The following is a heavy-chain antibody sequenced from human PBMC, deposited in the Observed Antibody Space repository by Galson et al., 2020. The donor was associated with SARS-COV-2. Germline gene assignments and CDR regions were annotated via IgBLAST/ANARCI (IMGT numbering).Heavy chain of an antibody. V-gene: IGHV4-30-2*01. CDR2: ITHSGGT. J-gene: IGHJ3*02. CDR3: ARDLGYCSGGAGYSGAFDI. Sequence: SETLSLTCTVSGGSMGRGAYSWSWIRQPPGKGLEWIGYITHSGGTYYNPSLKSRATISMDRPKNQFSLQLNSVTAADTAVYYCARDLGYCSGGAGYSGAFDIWGQGTLVTVSS. D-gene: IGHD2-15*01. CDR1: GGSMGRGAYS.